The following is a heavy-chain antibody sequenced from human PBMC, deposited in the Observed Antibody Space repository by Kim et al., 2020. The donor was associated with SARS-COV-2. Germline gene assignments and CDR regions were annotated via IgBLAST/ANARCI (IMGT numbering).Heavy chain of an antibody. Sequence: SETLSLTCAVYGGSFSGYYWSWIRQPPGKGLEWIGEINHSGSTNYNPSLKSRVTISVDTSKNQFSLKLSSVTAADTAVYYCARYSRGAPHDYWGQGTLVTVSS. CDR3: ARYSRGAPHDY. CDR1: GGSFSGYY. CDR2: INHSGST. J-gene: IGHJ4*02. D-gene: IGHD1-26*01. V-gene: IGHV4-34*01.